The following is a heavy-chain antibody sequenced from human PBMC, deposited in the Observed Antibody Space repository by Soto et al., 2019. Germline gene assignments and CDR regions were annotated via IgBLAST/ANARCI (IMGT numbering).Heavy chain of an antibody. V-gene: IGHV3-30*18. D-gene: IGHD3-16*01. J-gene: IGHJ4*02. Sequence: QVQLVESGGGVVQPGRSLRLSCAASGFTFNTYGMHWVRQAPGKGLEWVAVISYDGSNRYYADSVKGRFTISRDNSKNTLHLQTNSVGAEDTAVYYCAKAQRGSGTHFDYWGQGTLVTVSS. CDR1: GFTFNTYG. CDR2: ISYDGSNR. CDR3: AKAQRGSGTHFDY.